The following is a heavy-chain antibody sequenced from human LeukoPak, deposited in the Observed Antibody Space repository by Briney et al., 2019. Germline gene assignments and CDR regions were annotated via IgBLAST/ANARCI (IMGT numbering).Heavy chain of an antibody. V-gene: IGHV4-59*01. CDR2: IYYSGST. CDR1: GGSISSYY. Sequence: SETLSLTCTVSGGSISSYYWSWIRQPPGKGLEWIGYIYYSGSTKYNPSLKSRVTIAVDTSKNQFSLKLTSVTAADTAMYYCARDIYTNNWTAPYYWGQGTLVTVSS. J-gene: IGHJ4*02. D-gene: IGHD1-20*01. CDR3: ARDIYTNNWTAPYY.